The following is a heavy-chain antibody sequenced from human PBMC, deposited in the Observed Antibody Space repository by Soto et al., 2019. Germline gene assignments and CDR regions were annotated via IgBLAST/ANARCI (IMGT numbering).Heavy chain of an antibody. J-gene: IGHJ4*02. D-gene: IGHD2-8*01. CDR3: ARDPGYCTNGVCPIFDF. V-gene: IGHV4-59*02. CDR2: MYHGGRT. CDR1: GDSVTNYF. Sequence: SETLSLTCTVSGDSVTNYFWSWMRQPPGKGLEWIGHMYHGGRTNYSPSPKSRVTMSLDSSKNQFSLNLSSVTAADTAVYFCARDPGYCTNGVCPIFDFWGQGVLVTVSS.